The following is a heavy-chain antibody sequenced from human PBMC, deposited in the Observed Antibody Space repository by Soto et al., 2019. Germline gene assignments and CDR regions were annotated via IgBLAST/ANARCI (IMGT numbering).Heavy chain of an antibody. CDR2: IIPIFGTA. CDR3: ARTSDCTNGVCYRNWFDP. D-gene: IGHD2-8*01. J-gene: IGHJ5*02. V-gene: IGHV1-69*13. Sequence: GASVKVSCKASGGTFSSYAISWVRQAPGQGLEWMGGIIPIFGTANYAQKFQGRVTITADESTSTAYMELSSLRSEDTAVYYCARTSDCTNGVCYRNWFDPWGQGTLVTVSS. CDR1: GGTFSSYA.